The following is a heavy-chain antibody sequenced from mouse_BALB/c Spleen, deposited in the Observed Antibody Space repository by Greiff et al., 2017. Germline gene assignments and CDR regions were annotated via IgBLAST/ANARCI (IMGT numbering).Heavy chain of an antibody. J-gene: IGHJ3*01. D-gene: IGHD2-10*02. Sequence: QVTLKECGPGILQPSQTLSLTCSFSGFSLSTSGMGVGWIRQPSGKGLEWLAHIWWDDDKRYNPALKSRLTISKDTSSNQVFLKIASVDTADTATYYCARMYGNHAWFAYWGQGTLVTVSA. V-gene: IGHV8-8*01. CDR2: IWWDDDK. CDR3: ARMYGNHAWFAY. CDR1: GFSLSTSGMG.